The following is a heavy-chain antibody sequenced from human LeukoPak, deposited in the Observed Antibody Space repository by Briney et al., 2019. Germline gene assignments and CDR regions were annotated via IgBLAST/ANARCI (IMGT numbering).Heavy chain of an antibody. J-gene: IGHJ4*02. Sequence: GGSLRLSCAASGFTFSSYGMHWVRQAPGKGLEWVSVILYDGSNKYYADSVKGRFTISRDNSKNTLYLQMNSLRAEDTAVYYCAKGYYYDSDGYYQHFDYWGQGTLVTVSS. CDR3: AKGYYYDSDGYYQHFDY. V-gene: IGHV3-30*18. CDR2: ILYDGSNK. D-gene: IGHD3-22*01. CDR1: GFTFSSYG.